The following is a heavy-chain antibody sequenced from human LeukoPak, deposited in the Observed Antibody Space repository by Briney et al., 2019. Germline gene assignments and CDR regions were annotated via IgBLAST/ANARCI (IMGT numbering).Heavy chain of an antibody. D-gene: IGHD1-20*01. J-gene: IGHJ6*03. CDR2: IYTSGRT. V-gene: IGHV4-4*07. Sequence: SETLSLTCTVSGDSISSYYWTWIRQPAGKGLEWVGRIYTSGRTYSNPSLTSRITMSVDTSNNQFSLKLNSVTAADTAVYYCARVQRRSMTGTLDFYYYMDVWGKGTTVTVSS. CDR1: GDSISSYY. CDR3: ARVQRRSMTGTLDFYYYMDV.